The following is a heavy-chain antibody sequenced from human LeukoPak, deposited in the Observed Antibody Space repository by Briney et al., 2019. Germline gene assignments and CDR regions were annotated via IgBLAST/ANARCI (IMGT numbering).Heavy chain of an antibody. Sequence: ASVKVSCKASGYTFTSYYMHWVRQASGQGLEWMGWMNPKSGNTGYLQKFQGRVTMTRDTSMSTAFMELSSLTSEDTAVYYCARGVNSQGTAMVLFDSWGQGSLVTVSA. CDR2: MNPKSGNT. D-gene: IGHD5-18*01. CDR1: GYTFTSYY. J-gene: IGHJ4*02. V-gene: IGHV1-8*02. CDR3: ARGVNSQGTAMVLFDS.